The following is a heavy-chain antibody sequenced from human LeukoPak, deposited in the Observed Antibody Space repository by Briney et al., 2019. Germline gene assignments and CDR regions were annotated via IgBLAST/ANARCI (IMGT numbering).Heavy chain of an antibody. D-gene: IGHD2-15*01. CDR2: ISGDGGST. CDR1: GFPFDDYA. V-gene: IGHV3-43*02. J-gene: IGHJ3*02. Sequence: GGSLRLSCAASGFPFDDYAMHWVRQAPGKGLEWVSLISGDGGSTYYADSVRGRFTISRDNSKNSLYLQMDSLRTEDTAFYYCAKEIDTLGTNAFDIWGQGTMVTVSS. CDR3: AKEIDTLGTNAFDI.